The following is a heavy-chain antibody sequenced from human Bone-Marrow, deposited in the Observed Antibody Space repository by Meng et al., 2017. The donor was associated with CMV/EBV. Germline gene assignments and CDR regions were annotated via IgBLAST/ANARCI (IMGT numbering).Heavy chain of an antibody. CDR1: GYTFTGYY. D-gene: IGHD6-13*01. V-gene: IGHV1-2*02. Sequence: GYTFTGYYMNWVRQAPGQGLEWMGWINPNSGGTNYAQKCQGRVTMTRDTSISTAYMELSRLRSDDTAVYYCARVRKDSSSWYGSDYWGQGTLVTVSS. J-gene: IGHJ4*02. CDR3: ARVRKDSSSWYGSDY. CDR2: INPNSGGT.